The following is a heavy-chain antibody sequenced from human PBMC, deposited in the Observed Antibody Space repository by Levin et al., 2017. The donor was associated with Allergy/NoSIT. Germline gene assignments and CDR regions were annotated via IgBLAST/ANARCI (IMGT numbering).Heavy chain of an antibody. Sequence: GGSLRLSCAASGFTFSSYSMNWVRQAPGKGLEWVSYISSSSSTIYYADSVKGRFTISRDNAKNSLYLQMNSLRAEDTAVYYCARDSLLWFGERRLDYWGQGTLVTVSS. CDR3: ARDSLLWFGERRLDY. V-gene: IGHV3-48*01. CDR2: ISSSSSTI. D-gene: IGHD3-10*01. J-gene: IGHJ4*02. CDR1: GFTFSSYS.